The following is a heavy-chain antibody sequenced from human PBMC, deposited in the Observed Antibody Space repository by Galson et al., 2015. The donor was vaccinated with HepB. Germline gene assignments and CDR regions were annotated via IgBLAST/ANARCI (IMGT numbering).Heavy chain of an antibody. CDR3: ARDARWFDP. CDR2: ISDRGTTK. CDR1: GFTFSDFQ. Sequence: SLRLSCAASGFTFSDFQMSRIRQAPGKGLEWVSYISDRGTTKYYADSVKGRFTISRDNAKNSLYLQMNSLRPEDTAVYYCARDARWFDPWGQGTLVIVSS. V-gene: IGHV3-11*01. J-gene: IGHJ5*02.